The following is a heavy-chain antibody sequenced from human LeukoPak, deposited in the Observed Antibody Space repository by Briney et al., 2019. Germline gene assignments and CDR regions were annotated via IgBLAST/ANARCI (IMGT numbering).Heavy chain of an antibody. J-gene: IGHJ4*02. V-gene: IGHV3-53*01. CDR1: GSTVSSNY. CDR2: IYSGGST. CDR3: AKELRPGDFSSDY. Sequence: GGSLRLSCAASGSTVSSNYMSWVRQAPGKGLEWVSIIYSGGSTYYADSVKSRFTISRDNSQNTLYLQMNSLRAEDTALYYCAKELRPGDFSSDYWGQGTLVTVSS. D-gene: IGHD4-17*01.